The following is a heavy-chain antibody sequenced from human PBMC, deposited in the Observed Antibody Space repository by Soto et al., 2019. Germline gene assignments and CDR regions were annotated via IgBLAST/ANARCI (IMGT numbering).Heavy chain of an antibody. CDR3: ARDIPYYDFWSGPTSGDYYYYGMDV. Sequence: GGSLRLSCAASGFTFSSYGMHWVRQAPGKGLEWVAVIWYNGSNKYYADSVKGRFTISRDNSKNTLYLQMNSLRAEDTAVYYCARDIPYYDFWSGPTSGDYYYYGMDVWGQGTTVTVSS. J-gene: IGHJ6*02. D-gene: IGHD3-3*01. CDR2: IWYNGSNK. CDR1: GFTFSSYG. V-gene: IGHV3-33*01.